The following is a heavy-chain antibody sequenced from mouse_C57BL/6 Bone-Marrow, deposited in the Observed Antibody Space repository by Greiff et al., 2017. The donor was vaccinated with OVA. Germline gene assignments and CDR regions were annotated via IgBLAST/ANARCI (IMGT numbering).Heavy chain of an antibody. V-gene: IGHV1-62-2*01. CDR2: FYPGSGSI. CDR1: GYTFTEYT. J-gene: IGHJ1*03. CDR3: ARHEDGYDYDGYWYFDV. D-gene: IGHD2-4*01. Sequence: VHLVESGAELVKPGASVKLSCKASGYTFTEYTIHWVKQRSGQGLEWIGWFYPGSGSIKYNEKFKDKATLTADKSSSTVYMELSRLTSEDSAVYFCARHEDGYDYDGYWYFDVWGTGTTVTVSS.